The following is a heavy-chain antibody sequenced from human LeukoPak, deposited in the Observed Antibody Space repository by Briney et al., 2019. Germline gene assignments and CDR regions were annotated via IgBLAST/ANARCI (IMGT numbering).Heavy chain of an antibody. Sequence: PGGSLRLSCAASGFTFSSYSMHWVRQAPGKGLEWVADIWYDGSNKYYADSVKGRFTISRDNSKNTLYLQMNSLRAEDTAVYYCARGMARGYYHRCDYWGQGTLVTVSS. D-gene: IGHD3-22*01. CDR3: ARGMARGYYHRCDY. CDR2: IWYDGSNK. V-gene: IGHV3-33*01. CDR1: GFTFSSYS. J-gene: IGHJ4*02.